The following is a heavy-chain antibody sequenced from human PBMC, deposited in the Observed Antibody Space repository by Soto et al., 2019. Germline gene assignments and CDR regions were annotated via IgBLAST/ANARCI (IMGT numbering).Heavy chain of an antibody. CDR1: GFTFSSYS. CDR3: ARDRDSSSSGWFDP. D-gene: IGHD6-6*01. CDR2: ISSSSSTI. V-gene: IGHV3-48*02. J-gene: IGHJ5*02. Sequence: GGSLRLSCAASGFTFSSYSMNWVRQAPGKGLEWVSYISSSSSTIYYADSVKGRFTIPRDNAKNSLYLQMNSLRDEDTAVYYCARDRDSSSSGWFDPWGQGTLVTVSS.